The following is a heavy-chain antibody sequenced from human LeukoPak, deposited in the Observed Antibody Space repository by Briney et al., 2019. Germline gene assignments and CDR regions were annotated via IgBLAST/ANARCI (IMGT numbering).Heavy chain of an antibody. CDR3: ARGYCGGDCYGY. D-gene: IGHD2-21*01. CDR2: IYYSGSI. J-gene: IGHJ4*02. CDR1: GGSISSYY. V-gene: IGHV4-59*01. Sequence: SETLSLTCTVSGGSISSYYWSWIRQPPGKGLEWIGYIYYSGSINYNPSLKSRVTISVDTSKNQFSLKLSSVTAADTAVYYCARGYCGGDCYGYWGQGTLVTVSS.